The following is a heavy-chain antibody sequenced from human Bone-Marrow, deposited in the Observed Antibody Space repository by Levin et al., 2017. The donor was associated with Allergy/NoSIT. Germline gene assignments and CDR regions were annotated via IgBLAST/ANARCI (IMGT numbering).Heavy chain of an antibody. V-gene: IGHV3-48*02. CDR3: ARDPARVYYDSSGYSGDH. CDR2: ITSSGDGT. CDR1: GFTFRHYT. J-gene: IGHJ4*02. D-gene: IGHD3-22*01. Sequence: GGSLRLSCAASGFTFRHYTMNWVRQAPGKGLEWVSCITSSGDGTYYADSVKGRFTISRDNAKNSLYLQLNRLRDEDTAMYYCARDPARVYYDSSGYSGDHWGQGTLVTVSS.